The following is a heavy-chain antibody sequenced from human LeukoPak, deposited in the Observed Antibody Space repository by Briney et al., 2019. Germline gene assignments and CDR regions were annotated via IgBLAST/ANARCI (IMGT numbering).Heavy chain of an antibody. CDR2: IWSDGSNQ. CDR1: GFTFSSYG. J-gene: IGHJ3*02. V-gene: IGHV3-33*01. CDR3: ARDRYSSSSEYAFDI. D-gene: IGHD6-6*01. Sequence: GGSLRLSCAASGFTFSSYGMHWVRQAPGKGLEWVAIIWSDGSNQYYADSVKGRFTISRDNAKNSLYLQMNSLRAEDTAVYYCARDRYSSSSEYAFDIWGQGTMVTVSS.